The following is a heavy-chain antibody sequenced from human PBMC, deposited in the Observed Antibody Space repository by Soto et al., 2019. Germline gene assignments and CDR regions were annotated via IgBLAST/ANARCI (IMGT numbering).Heavy chain of an antibody. V-gene: IGHV1-18*01. D-gene: IGHD2-2*01. J-gene: IGHJ5*02. CDR3: ARVIPGAEAWFGP. Sequence: QVQLVQSGGEVKKPGASVKVSCKASGYTFTNYGVTWVRQAPGQGLEWMGWISAYTANPNYAQKFQSRVTMTIDTSTTTAYKDLRSLTSDDTAVYYCARVIPGAEAWFGPWGQGTLVTVSS. CDR2: ISAYTANP. CDR1: GYTFTNYG.